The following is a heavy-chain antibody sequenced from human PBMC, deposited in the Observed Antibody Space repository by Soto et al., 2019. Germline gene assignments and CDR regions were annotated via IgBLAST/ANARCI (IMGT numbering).Heavy chain of an antibody. Sequence: QVQLVQSGAEVKKPGASVKVSCKASGYTFTSYDINWVRQTTGQGLEWMGWMNPNSGNTGYAQKFRGRVTMTRNTSISTAYMELSSLRSEDTAVYYCARERTGTTSMDVWGQGTTVTVSS. V-gene: IGHV1-8*01. CDR1: GYTFTSYD. CDR2: MNPNSGNT. D-gene: IGHD1-1*01. J-gene: IGHJ6*02. CDR3: ARERTGTTSMDV.